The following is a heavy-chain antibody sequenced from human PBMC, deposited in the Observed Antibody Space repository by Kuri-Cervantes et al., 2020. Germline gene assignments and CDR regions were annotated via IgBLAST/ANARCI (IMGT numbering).Heavy chain of an antibody. J-gene: IGHJ3*02. CDR2: INHSGST. CDR3: ARASRRRNWNDLPIRGAFDI. V-gene: IGHV4-4*02. D-gene: IGHD1-1*01. Sequence: SETLSLTCDVSGDSISNNKWWSWVRQPPGKGLEWIGEINHSGSTNYNPSLKSRVTISVDTSKNQFSLKLSSVTAADTAVYYCARASRRRNWNDLPIRGAFDIWGQGTMVTVSS. CDR1: GDSISNNKW.